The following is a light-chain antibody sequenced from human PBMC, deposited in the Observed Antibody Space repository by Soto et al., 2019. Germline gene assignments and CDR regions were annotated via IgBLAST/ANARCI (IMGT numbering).Light chain of an antibody. CDR1: QGISNS. CDR2: IAS. CDR3: QQLDSYPLT. J-gene: IGKJ5*01. V-gene: IGKV1-9*01. Sequence: IQLTQSPSSLSASIGDRVTITCRASQGISNSLAWYQQKPGKAPKLLIYIASTLQSGVPPRFNGSGFGTDFTLTISSLQPEDFATYYCQQLDSYPLTFGQGTRLEIK.